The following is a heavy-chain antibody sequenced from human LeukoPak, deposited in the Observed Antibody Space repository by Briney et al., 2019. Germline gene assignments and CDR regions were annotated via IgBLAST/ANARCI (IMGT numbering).Heavy chain of an antibody. CDR3: ARAPSEIGGYYPEYFRH. D-gene: IGHD3-22*01. J-gene: IGHJ1*01. CDR2: IKSDGST. V-gene: IGHV3-74*01. CDR1: GFTFSSYW. Sequence: GGSLRLSCAASGFTFSSYWMHWVRQAPGKGLVWVSRIKSDGSTNYANSVKGRFTISRDNAKNTVSLQMNSLRAEDTGVYYCARAPSEIGGYYPEYFRHWGQGTLVTVSS.